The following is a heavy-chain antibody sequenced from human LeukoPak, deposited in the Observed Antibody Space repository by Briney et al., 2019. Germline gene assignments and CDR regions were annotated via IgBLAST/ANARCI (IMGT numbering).Heavy chain of an antibody. CDR2: IKQDGTEK. V-gene: IGHV3-7*01. CDR1: GFSFTTYW. D-gene: IGHD3-10*01. CDR3: ALPHYYDSEGASDMDV. J-gene: IGHJ6*03. Sequence: GESLRLSCAASGFSFTTYWMSWVRQAPGKGLEWVANIKQDGTEKYYVDSVKGRFTISRDNAKNSLYLQMNSLRAEDTAVYYCALPHYYDSEGASDMDVWGKGTTVTISS.